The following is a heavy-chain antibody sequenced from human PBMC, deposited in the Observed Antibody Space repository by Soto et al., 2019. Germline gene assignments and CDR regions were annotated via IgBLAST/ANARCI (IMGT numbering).Heavy chain of an antibody. V-gene: IGHV1-46*01. Sequence: QVQLVQSGAEVKRPGASVKVSCKASGYTFTNYYMHWVRQAPGQGLEWMVVIHYSGATPTYAQKFQGRVTMARDPSTCTVYVGLRSLTSADTAVYYCARGGPDFATIRSFGYLGQGTLVTVSS. J-gene: IGHJ4*02. D-gene: IGHD3-16*01. CDR2: IHYSGATP. CDR3: ARGGPDFATIRSFGY. CDR1: GYTFTNYY.